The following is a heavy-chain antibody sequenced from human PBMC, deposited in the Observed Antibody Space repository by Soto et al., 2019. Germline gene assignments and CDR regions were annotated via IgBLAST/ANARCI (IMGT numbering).Heavy chain of an antibody. CDR3: ARDQSSSGCYPPVRFDY. D-gene: IGHD6-19*01. V-gene: IGHV3-21*01. J-gene: IGHJ4*02. CDR1: GFTFSSYS. Sequence: GGSLRLSCAASGFTFSSYSMNWVRQAPGKGLEWVSSISSSSSYIYYADSVKGRFTISRDNAKNSLYLQMNSLRAEDTAVYYCARDQSSSGCYPPVRFDYWGQGTLVTVSS. CDR2: ISSSSSYI.